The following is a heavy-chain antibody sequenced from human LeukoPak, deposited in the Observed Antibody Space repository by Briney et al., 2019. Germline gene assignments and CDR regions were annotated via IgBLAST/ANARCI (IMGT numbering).Heavy chain of an antibody. CDR2: ISNGNT. V-gene: IGHV3-23*01. CDR1: GFPFSNHA. J-gene: IGHJ5*02. D-gene: IGHD2-21*02. Sequence: GGSLRLSCAASGFPFSNHAMSWIRQPPGKGLEWVSAISNGNTYYADSVRGRFTISRDDSKNKVYLQMNSLRVEDTARYYCVREAGYCASVCLKSNWFDPWGQGTLVTVSS. CDR3: VREAGYCASVCLKSNWFDP.